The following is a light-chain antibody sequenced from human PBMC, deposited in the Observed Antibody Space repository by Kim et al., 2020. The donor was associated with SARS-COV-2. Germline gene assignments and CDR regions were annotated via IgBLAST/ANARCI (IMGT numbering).Light chain of an antibody. V-gene: IGLV2-23*02. CDR2: EVT. CDR1: SSVMGSYDV. J-gene: IGLJ2*01. Sequence: PGQSFTISCTGISSVMGSYDVVSWYQQHPGKAPKLMIYEVTKRPSGVSNRFSGSKSGNTASLTISGLQAEDEADYYCCSYAGSRLVFGGGTQLTVL. CDR3: CSYAGSRLV.